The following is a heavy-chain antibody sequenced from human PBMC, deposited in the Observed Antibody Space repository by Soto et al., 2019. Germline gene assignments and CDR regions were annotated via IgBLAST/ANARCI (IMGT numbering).Heavy chain of an antibody. Sequence: QVQLQESGPGLVKPSEPLSLTCTVSGGSIRSYYWGWIRQPPGMGLERIGYIYYSGSTNYNPSLMLRATITVDTSKNQSALKRSAVPTAVTAVYYCARQKPSGRIRYFAYWGRGTLVTVSS. CDR2: IYYSGST. D-gene: IGHD3-10*01. CDR3: ARQKPSGRIRYFAY. V-gene: IGHV4-59*08. CDR1: GGSIRSYY. J-gene: IGHJ4*02.